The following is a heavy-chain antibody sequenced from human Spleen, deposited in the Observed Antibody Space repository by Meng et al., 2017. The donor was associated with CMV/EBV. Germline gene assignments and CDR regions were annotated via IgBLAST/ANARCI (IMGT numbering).Heavy chain of an antibody. J-gene: IGHJ4*02. D-gene: IGHD2-2*01. CDR1: GGSFSGYY. V-gene: IGHV4-34*01. CDR2: IIHSGPT. CDR3: ARGISTSCLFRY. Sequence: SETLSLTCTVYGGSFSGYYWSWIRQPPGKGLEWIGEIIHSGPTNYNPSLKSRVTLSIDTSKNQFSLNLNSVTAADTAEYYCARGISTSCLFRYWGQGTLVTVSS.